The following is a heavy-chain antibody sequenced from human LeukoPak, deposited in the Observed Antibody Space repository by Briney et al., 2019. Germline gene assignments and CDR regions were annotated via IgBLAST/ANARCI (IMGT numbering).Heavy chain of an antibody. CDR1: GFSVSSNY. Sequence: GGSLRLSCAASGFSVSSNYMSWVRQAPGKGLEWVSVIYSASSTYYADSVKGRFTISRDNSKNTVHLQMNSLRAEDTAVYYCARDISPWESRNPDAFDIWGQGTVVTVSS. D-gene: IGHD1-14*01. CDR3: ARDISPWESRNPDAFDI. V-gene: IGHV3-53*01. CDR2: IYSASST. J-gene: IGHJ3*02.